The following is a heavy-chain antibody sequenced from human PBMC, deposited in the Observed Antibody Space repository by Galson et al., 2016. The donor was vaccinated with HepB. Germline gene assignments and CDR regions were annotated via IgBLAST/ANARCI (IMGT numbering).Heavy chain of an antibody. D-gene: IGHD1-26*01. V-gene: IGHV4-34*01. CDR1: GGSFTGNY. J-gene: IGHJ4*02. CDR2: INHSGTT. Sequence: SETLSLTCEVYGGSFTGNYWSWIRQPPGKGLEWIGEINHSGTTNYNPSLKSRVTISIDTSKKQFSLRLSSVTAADTAVYCCAREYSASVFDYWGQGTLVTVSS. CDR3: AREYSASVFDY.